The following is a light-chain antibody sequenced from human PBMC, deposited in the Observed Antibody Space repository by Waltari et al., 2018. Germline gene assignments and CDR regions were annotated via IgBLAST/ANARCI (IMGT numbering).Light chain of an antibody. Sequence: SYVLTQPPSVSVAPGETARITCGGNNIGSKSVHWYQQEPGQAPILVIYYNNDRPSGILERFSCPNSGNTATLTISRVDAGDEADYYCQVWDSDSDHVVFGGGTKLAVL. CDR3: QVWDSDSDHVV. CDR1: NIGSKS. J-gene: IGLJ2*01. CDR2: YNN. V-gene: IGLV3-21*01.